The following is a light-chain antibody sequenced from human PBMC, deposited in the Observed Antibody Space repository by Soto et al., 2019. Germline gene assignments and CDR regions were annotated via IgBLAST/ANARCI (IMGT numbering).Light chain of an antibody. CDR2: KAS. CDR1: QTIINW. V-gene: IGKV1-5*03. J-gene: IGKJ1*01. Sequence: DIQMTQSPSTLSASVGDRVTITCRASQTIINWLAWYQQKPGKAPKLLVYKASTLEGEVPSRFSGSGSETKFTLTINSLQPDDSATYYCQQYHTYWWTFGQGTKVDIK. CDR3: QQYHTYWWT.